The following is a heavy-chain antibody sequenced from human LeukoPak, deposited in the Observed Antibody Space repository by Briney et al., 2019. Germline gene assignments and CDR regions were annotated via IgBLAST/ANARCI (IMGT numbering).Heavy chain of an antibody. Sequence: PSETLSPTCTVSGDSISDYYWSWIRQPAGKGLEWIGRIHTSGSTNYNPSLKSRVTMSVDTSKNQFSLKLNSVTAADTAVYYCARVSRGWNYVDYWGQGTRVTVSS. CDR3: ARVSRGWNYVDY. J-gene: IGHJ4*02. CDR1: GDSISDYY. V-gene: IGHV4-4*07. CDR2: IHTSGST. D-gene: IGHD6-19*01.